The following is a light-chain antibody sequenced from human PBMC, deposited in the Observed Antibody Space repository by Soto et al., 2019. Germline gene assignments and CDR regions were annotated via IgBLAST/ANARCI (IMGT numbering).Light chain of an antibody. Sequence: DIQITQSPSSVSSSIGDRVAISCLSSQIIYKWLVWYQQKPGKAPKLLIYAASSLQSGVPSRFSGSGYGTDFTLTISSLQPEDFATYYCQQADSFPLSFGGGTKVDIK. CDR3: QQADSFPLS. CDR2: AAS. J-gene: IGKJ4*01. CDR1: QIIYKW. V-gene: IGKV1-12*01.